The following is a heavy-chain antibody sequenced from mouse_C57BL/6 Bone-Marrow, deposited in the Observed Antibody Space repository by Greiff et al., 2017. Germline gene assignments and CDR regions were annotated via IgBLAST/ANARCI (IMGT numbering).Heavy chain of an antibody. D-gene: IGHD1-1*01. Sequence: VKLVESGAELARPGASVKLSCKASGYTFTSYGISWVKQRTGQGLEWIGEIYPRSGNTYYNEKFKGKATLTADKSSSTAYMELRSLTSEDSAVXFCANYYGSSYWYFDVWGTGTTVTVSS. CDR2: IYPRSGNT. CDR3: ANYYGSSYWYFDV. CDR1: GYTFTSYG. V-gene: IGHV1-81*01. J-gene: IGHJ1*03.